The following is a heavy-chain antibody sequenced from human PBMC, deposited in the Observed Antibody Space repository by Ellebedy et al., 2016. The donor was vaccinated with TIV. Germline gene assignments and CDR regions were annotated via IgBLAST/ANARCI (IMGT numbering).Heavy chain of an antibody. V-gene: IGHV4-30-4*01. CDR3: ARGLSVRGVNWFDP. J-gene: IGHJ5*02. CDR1: GDSINSDDYY. D-gene: IGHD3-10*01. Sequence: SETLSLTCTVSGDSINSDDYYWTWIRQSPGKGLEWIGYIHYSGHTYYNPSLKSRLTFLVDTSKNQFSLKLTSVAAADTAVYYCARGLSVRGVNWFDPWGQGTLVTVSS. CDR2: IHYSGHT.